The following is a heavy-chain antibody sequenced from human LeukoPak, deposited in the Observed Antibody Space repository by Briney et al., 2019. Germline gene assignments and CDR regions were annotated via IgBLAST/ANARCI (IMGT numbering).Heavy chain of an antibody. CDR2: INPSGGST. CDR1: GYTFTSYY. V-gene: IGHV1-46*01. J-gene: IGHJ4*02. Sequence: ASVKVSCKASGYTFTSYYMHWVRQAPGQGLEWMGIINPSGGSTSYAQKFQGRVTMTRDTSTSTVYMELSSLRSEDTAVYYCTRVGDSSGYSYYFDYWGQGTLVTVSS. CDR3: TRVGDSSGYSYYFDY. D-gene: IGHD3-22*01.